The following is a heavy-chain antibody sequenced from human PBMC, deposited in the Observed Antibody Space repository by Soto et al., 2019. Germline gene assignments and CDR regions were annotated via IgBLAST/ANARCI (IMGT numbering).Heavy chain of an antibody. J-gene: IGHJ6*01. Sequence: ASVKVSCKACGYTFTGYYMYWMGQAPGQGLEWMGRINPKSGGTNSVQKFQGRVTMTRDTSISTAYMELSRLRSDDTAVYYCATQALAGHSGMQVWGQGTTVNLSS. CDR1: GYTFTGYY. V-gene: IGHV1-2*06. D-gene: IGHD6-19*01. CDR2: INPKSGGT. CDR3: ATQALAGHSGMQV.